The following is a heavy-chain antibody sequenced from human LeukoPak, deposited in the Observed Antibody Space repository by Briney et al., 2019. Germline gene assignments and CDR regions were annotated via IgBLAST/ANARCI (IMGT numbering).Heavy chain of an antibody. J-gene: IGHJ6*03. Sequence: SETLSLTCSVSGGSIRSATYYWGWIRQPPGKRLEWIGSISYIGNTYYNPSVESRITISADTSKNQFSLKLSSVTAADTAVYYCARPGGFGEFDYYMDVWGKGTTVTVSS. D-gene: IGHD3-10*01. CDR1: GGSIRSATYY. CDR2: ISYIGNT. CDR3: ARPGGFGEFDYYMDV. V-gene: IGHV4-39*07.